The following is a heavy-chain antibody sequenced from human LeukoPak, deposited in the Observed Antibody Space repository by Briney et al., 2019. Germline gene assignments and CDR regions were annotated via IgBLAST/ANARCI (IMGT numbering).Heavy chain of an antibody. CDR3: ARDLGSSWFEPLDY. D-gene: IGHD6-13*01. CDR1: GGSFSGYY. V-gene: IGHV4-34*01. CDR2: VYHSGST. Sequence: TSETLSLTCAVYGGSFSGYYWSWIRQPPGKGLEWIGEVYHSGSTNYNSFLKSRVTISVDKSKNQFSLKLTSATAADTAVYYCARDLGSSWFEPLDYWGQGILAIVSS. J-gene: IGHJ4*02.